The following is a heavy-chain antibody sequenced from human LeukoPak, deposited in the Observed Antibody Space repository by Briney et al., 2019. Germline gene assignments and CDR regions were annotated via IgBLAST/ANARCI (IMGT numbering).Heavy chain of an antibody. D-gene: IGHD3-22*01. CDR3: ARGSTARYYYDSSGYYRGAVDY. J-gene: IGHJ4*02. Sequence: ASVKVSCKASGYTFTTSGISWVRQAPGQGLEWMGWISAYNGNTNYAQKFQGRVTMTTDTSTSTAYMELRSLRSDDTAVYYCARGSTARYYYDSSGYYRGAVDYWGQGTLVTISS. V-gene: IGHV1-18*01. CDR1: GYTFTTSG. CDR2: ISAYNGNT.